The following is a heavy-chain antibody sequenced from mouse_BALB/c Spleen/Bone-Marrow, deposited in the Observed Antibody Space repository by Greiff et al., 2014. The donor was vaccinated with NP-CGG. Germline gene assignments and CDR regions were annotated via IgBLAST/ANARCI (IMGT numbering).Heavy chain of an antibody. J-gene: IGHJ4*01. CDR3: ARKDYGYNYVMDY. Sequence: VQLQQSGPELVKPGASVKIFCKTSGYTFTEYTMHWVKQSHGKSLEWIGGINPNNGGTIYNQKFKGKATLTVDKSSSTAYMELRSLTSEDSAVYYCARKDYGYNYVMDYWGQGTSVTVSS. V-gene: IGHV1-18*01. CDR1: GYTFTEYT. D-gene: IGHD1-2*01. CDR2: INPNNGGT.